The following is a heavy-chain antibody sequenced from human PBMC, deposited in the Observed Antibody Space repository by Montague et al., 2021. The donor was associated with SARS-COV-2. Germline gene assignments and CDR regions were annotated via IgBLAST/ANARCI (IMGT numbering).Heavy chain of an antibody. V-gene: IGHV4-59*01. CDR2: IYYSGST. CDR3: ARGSYGPGAFDI. D-gene: IGHD5-18*01. CDR1: GGSISSYY. Sequence: SETLSLTCTVSGGSISSYYWSWIRQPPGKGLEWIGYIYYSGSTNYNPSLKSRVTISLHTSKNQFSLKLNSVTAADTAVYYCARGSYGPGAFDIWGQGTMVTVSS. J-gene: IGHJ3*02.